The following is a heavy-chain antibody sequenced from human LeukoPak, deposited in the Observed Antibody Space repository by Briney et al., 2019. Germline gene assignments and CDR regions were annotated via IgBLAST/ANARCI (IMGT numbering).Heavy chain of an antibody. Sequence: GASVKVSCKASGGTFSSYAISWVRQAPGQGLEWMGGIIPIFGIANYAQKFQGRVTITADESTSTAYMELSSLRSEDTAVYYCANAFYDSSGYPPIPRWFDPWGQGTLVTVSS. J-gene: IGHJ5*02. D-gene: IGHD3-22*01. CDR1: GGTFSSYA. CDR2: IIPIFGIA. V-gene: IGHV1-69*01. CDR3: ANAFYDSSGYPPIPRWFDP.